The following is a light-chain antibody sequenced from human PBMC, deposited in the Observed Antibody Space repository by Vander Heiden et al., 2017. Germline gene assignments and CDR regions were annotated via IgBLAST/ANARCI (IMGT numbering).Light chain of an antibody. CDR2: RDI. J-gene: IGLJ2*01. CDR3: QVWDSSAL. V-gene: IGLV3-9*01. CDR1: NIGSKN. Sequence: YELTQPLSVSAALGQTARITCGGNNIGSKNVHWYQQKPGQAPVLVIYRDIIRPSGIPERFSGSNSGNTATLTISRAQAGDEADYYCQVWDSSALFGGGTKLTVL.